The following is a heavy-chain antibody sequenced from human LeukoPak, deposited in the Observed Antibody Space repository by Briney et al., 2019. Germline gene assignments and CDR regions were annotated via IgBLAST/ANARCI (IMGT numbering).Heavy chain of an antibody. CDR1: GGSISSYY. Sequence: PSETLSLTCTVSGGSISSYYWSWIRQPPGKGLEWIGYIYYSGSTNYNPSLKSRVTISVDTSKNQFSLKLSSVTAADTAVYYCARRPWGAKRQLDGMDVWGQGTTVTVSS. D-gene: IGHD1-26*01. CDR3: ARRPWGAKRQLDGMDV. CDR2: IYYSGST. J-gene: IGHJ6*02. V-gene: IGHV4-59*08.